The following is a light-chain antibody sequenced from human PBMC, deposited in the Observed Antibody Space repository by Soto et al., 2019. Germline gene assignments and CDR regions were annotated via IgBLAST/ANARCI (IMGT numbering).Light chain of an antibody. CDR1: QVLLYNNTYNY. CDR3: MQALQSLT. V-gene: IGKV2-28*01. Sequence: EIVMTQSTLTLPVTPGEPASISCSSIQVLLYNNTYNYLDWYVQKPGQSPQLLIYFGSNRAPGVPDRFSGSGSGTDFTLKINRVEAEDVGTYYCMQALQSLTFGQGTRLEIK. J-gene: IGKJ5*01. CDR2: FGS.